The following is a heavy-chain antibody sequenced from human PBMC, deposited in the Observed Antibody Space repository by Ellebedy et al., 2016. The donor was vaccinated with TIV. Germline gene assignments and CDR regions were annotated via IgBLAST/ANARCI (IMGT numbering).Heavy chain of an antibody. CDR2: ISAYNGDA. D-gene: IGHD3-9*01. Sequence: AASVKVSCKASGYPFLSYGIIWVRHSPGQGLYWMGWISAYNGDANYAQNVRGRLTMTTDTSTNTAYMDLRSLRSDDTAVYYCARDRDVLTGFANWFDPWGKGTLVTVSS. CDR1: GYPFLSYG. CDR3: ARDRDVLTGFANWFDP. V-gene: IGHV1-18*01. J-gene: IGHJ5*02.